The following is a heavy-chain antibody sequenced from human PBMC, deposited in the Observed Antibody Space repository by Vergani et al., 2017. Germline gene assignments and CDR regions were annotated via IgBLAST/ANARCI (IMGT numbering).Heavy chain of an antibody. CDR2: ISYDGDRR. V-gene: IGHV3-30*03. CDR1: GFSFRGHG. Sequence: QVHLVESGGGVVQPGRSLTLSCVASGFSFRGHGMHWVRQAPGKGLEWEAMISYDGDRREYGDLAKGRFTISRDSSKTVYLQMNSLRVEDTAMYYCARPHGDILPPDTRRLDYWGQGTLVTVSS. CDR3: ARPHGDILPPDTRRLDY. J-gene: IGHJ4*02.